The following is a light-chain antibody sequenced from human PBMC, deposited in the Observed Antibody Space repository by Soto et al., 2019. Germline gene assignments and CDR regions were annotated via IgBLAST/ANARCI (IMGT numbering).Light chain of an antibody. CDR1: SSNIGAGYD. J-gene: IGLJ1*01. V-gene: IGLV1-40*01. CDR2: GNS. CDR3: QSYDSSLSGYV. Sequence: QSVLTQPPSVSGAPGQRVTISCTGSSSNIGAGYDVHWYQKLPGTAPKLLIYGNSNRPSGVPDRFSGSKSGTSASLAITGLQAEDEADYYCQSYDSSLSGYVFGTGNKLTVL.